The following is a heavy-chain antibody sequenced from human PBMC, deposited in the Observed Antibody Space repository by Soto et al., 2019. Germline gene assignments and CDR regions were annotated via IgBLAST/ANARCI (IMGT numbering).Heavy chain of an antibody. CDR1: GFTFSSYA. J-gene: IGHJ6*03. CDR3: AKGLGNPYYYGSGSYWRGLDYYYYMDV. Sequence: GGSLRLSCAASGFTFSSYAMSWVRQAPGKGLEWVSAISGSGGSTYYADSVKGRFTISRDNSKNTLYLQMNSLRAEDTAVYYCAKGLGNPYYYGSGSYWRGLDYYYYMDVWGKGTTVTVSS. D-gene: IGHD3-10*01. V-gene: IGHV3-23*01. CDR2: ISGSGGST.